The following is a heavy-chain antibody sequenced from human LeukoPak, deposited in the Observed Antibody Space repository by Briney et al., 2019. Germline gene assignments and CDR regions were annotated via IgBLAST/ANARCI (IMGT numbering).Heavy chain of an antibody. D-gene: IGHD2-21*02. CDR3: ARASGDDSGHFQH. Sequence: TSETLSLTCAVSGYSIGSGYDWGWIRQPPGKGLEWIGTIYQSKTTSYNPSLTSRVTISVDTSKNQFSLRLSSVTAADTAVYYCARASGDDSGHFQHWGQGTLVTVSS. J-gene: IGHJ1*01. V-gene: IGHV4-38-2*01. CDR1: GYSIGSGYD. CDR2: IYQSKTT.